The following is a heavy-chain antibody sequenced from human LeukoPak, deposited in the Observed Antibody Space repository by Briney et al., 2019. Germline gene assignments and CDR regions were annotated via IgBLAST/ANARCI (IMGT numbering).Heavy chain of an antibody. V-gene: IGHV1-2*02. CDR2: INPKSGGT. CDR3: ARGGEVCSSRSCYRGHDY. J-gene: IGHJ4*02. D-gene: IGHD2-2*01. CDR1: GYTFTGYY. Sequence: ASVKVSCKASGYTFTGYYINWVRQAPGQGLEWMGWINPKSGGTTYEQKFQGRVTMTRDTSTSTACMELSRLRSDDTAVYYCARGGEVCSSRSCYRGHDYWGQGTLVTVSS.